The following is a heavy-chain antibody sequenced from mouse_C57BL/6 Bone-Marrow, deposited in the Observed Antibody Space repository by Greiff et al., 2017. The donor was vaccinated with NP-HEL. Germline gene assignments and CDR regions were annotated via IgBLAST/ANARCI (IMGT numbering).Heavy chain of an antibody. CDR1: GFTFSSYG. CDR3: ARRPYYYGSSYEDWYFDV. J-gene: IGHJ1*03. D-gene: IGHD1-1*01. CDR2: ISSGGSYT. Sequence: VQLKESGGDLVKPGGSLKLSCAASGFTFSSYGMSWVRQTPDKRLEWVATISSGGSYTYYPDSVNGRFTISRDNAKNTLYLQMSSLKSEDTAMYYCARRPYYYGSSYEDWYFDVWGTGTTVTVSS. V-gene: IGHV5-6*01.